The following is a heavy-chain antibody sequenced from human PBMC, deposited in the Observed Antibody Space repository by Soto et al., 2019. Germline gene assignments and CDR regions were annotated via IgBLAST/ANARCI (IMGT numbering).Heavy chain of an antibody. V-gene: IGHV3-23*01. J-gene: IGHJ4*02. Sequence: LSLTCAASGFTFSSYAMSWVRQAPGKGLEWVSAISGSGGSTYYADSVKGRFTISRDNSKNTLYLQMNSLRAEDTAVYYCAKDQGGRKQWLAGDYWGQGTLVTVSS. CDR2: ISGSGGST. CDR1: GFTFSSYA. D-gene: IGHD6-19*01. CDR3: AKDQGGRKQWLAGDY.